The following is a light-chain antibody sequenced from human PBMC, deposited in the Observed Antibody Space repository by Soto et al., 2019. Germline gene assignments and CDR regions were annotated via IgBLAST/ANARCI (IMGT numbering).Light chain of an antibody. V-gene: IGKV1-33*01. J-gene: IGKJ3*01. CDR2: EAS. CDR3: QHYDDLPFT. Sequence: EIQMTQSPSSVSASVGDRVTLTCQASHDISAYLNWFQQKPWKAPKLLIYEASYLQAGVPSRFSGSGSRTDFTFTISSFQPEDSATEVCQHYDDLPFTFGPGTKV. CDR1: HDISAY.